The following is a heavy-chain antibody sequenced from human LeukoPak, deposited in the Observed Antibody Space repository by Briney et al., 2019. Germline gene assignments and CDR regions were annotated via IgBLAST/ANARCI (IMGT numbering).Heavy chain of an antibody. D-gene: IGHD4-17*01. CDR2: IYYSGST. J-gene: IGHJ4*02. Sequence: PSETLSLTCTVSGGPISTYYWSWIRQPPGKGLEWIGYIYYSGSTNSNPSLKSRVSISVDTSKNQFSLKLSSVTAADTAVHYCTRVDDYGDSTLHFDYWGQGTLVTVSS. V-gene: IGHV4-59*12. CDR1: GGPISTYY. CDR3: TRVDDYGDSTLHFDY.